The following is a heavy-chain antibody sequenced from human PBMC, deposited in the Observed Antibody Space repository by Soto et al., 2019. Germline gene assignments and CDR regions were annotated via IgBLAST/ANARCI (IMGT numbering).Heavy chain of an antibody. Sequence: QVQLVQSGAEVKKPGASVKVSCKASGYTFTSYAMHWVRQAPGQRLEWMGWINASNGNTKYSQKFQGRVTMTRDTSASTAYMELSSLRSEDTAVYYCASGYASFDYWGQGTLVTVSS. CDR3: ASGYASFDY. CDR1: GYTFTSYA. V-gene: IGHV1-3*01. J-gene: IGHJ4*02. CDR2: INASNGNT. D-gene: IGHD5-12*01.